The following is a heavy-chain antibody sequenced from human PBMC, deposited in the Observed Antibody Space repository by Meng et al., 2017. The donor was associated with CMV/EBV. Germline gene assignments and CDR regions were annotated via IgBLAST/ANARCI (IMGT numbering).Heavy chain of an antibody. CDR1: TCGSYA. D-gene: IGHD2-2*01. Sequence: TCGSYATGWVGKATGKGLEWVSDIRGSGGSTYYADSVKGRFTISRDNSKNTLYLQMNSLRAEDTAVYYCAKGPLYCSSTSCHGWFDPWGQGTLVTVSS. V-gene: IGHV3-23*01. CDR2: IRGSGGST. J-gene: IGHJ5*02. CDR3: AKGPLYCSSTSCHGWFDP.